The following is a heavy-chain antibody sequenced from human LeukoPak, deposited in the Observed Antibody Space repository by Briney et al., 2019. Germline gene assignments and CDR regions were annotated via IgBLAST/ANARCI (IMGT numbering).Heavy chain of an antibody. V-gene: IGHV1-18*01. CDR3: ARCGLVAPGTYYYYYMDV. CDR2: INAYNGDT. D-gene: IGHD3/OR15-3a*01. Sequence: WASVKVSCKASGYTFTNYGVSWVRQAPGQGLEWMGWINAYNGDTHYAQNLQGRLTMTTDTSTSMAFMELRSLRPDDTAVYFCARCGLVAPGTYYYYYMDVWGRGTTVTVSS. CDR1: GYTFTNYG. J-gene: IGHJ6*03.